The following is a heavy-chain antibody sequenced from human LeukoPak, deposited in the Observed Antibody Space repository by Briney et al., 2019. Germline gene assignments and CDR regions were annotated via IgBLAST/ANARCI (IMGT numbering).Heavy chain of an antibody. CDR1: GGSISTSSYY. CDR2: IYYSGST. J-gene: IGHJ5*02. D-gene: IGHD1-14*01. CDR3: AGLIRPGWFDP. V-gene: IGHV4-39*01. Sequence: SETLSLTCTVSGGSISTSSYYWGWIRQPPGEGLECIGNIYYSGSTYYNPSLKSRVTISVDTSKNQFSLKLSSVTAADTAVYYCAGLIRPGWFDPWGQGTLVTVSS.